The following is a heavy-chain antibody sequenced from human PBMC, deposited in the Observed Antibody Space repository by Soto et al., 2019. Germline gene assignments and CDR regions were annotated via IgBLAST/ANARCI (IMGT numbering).Heavy chain of an antibody. D-gene: IGHD3-3*01. J-gene: IGHJ6*03. CDR1: GFTFSNAW. CDR3: ARVLQMPTIFGPSYYMDV. CDR2: IKSKTDGGTT. Sequence: PGGSLRLSCAASGFTFSNAWMSWVRQAPGKGLEWVGRIKSKTDGGTTDYAAPAKGRFTISRDDSKNTLYLQMNSLRAEDTAVYYCARVLQMPTIFGPSYYMDVWGKGTTVTVSS. V-gene: IGHV3-15*01.